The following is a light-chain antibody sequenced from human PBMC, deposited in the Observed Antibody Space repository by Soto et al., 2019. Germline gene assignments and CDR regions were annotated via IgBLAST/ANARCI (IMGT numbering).Light chain of an antibody. J-gene: IGLJ1*01. V-gene: IGLV2-14*01. CDR2: DVS. CDR3: SSFTTSSTYV. Sequence: QSVLTQPASVSGSPGQSITISCTGTSSVVGNYNYVSWYQQHPGKAPKLMIYDVSNRPSGVSNRFSGSKSGNTASLTISGLQAEDEADYYCSSFTTSSTYVFGTGTKVTVL. CDR1: SSVVGNYNY.